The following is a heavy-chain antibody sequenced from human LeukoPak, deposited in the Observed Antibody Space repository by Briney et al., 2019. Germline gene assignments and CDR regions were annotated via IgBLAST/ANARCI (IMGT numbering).Heavy chain of an antibody. CDR3: ARDRDYDSSGYYYDALGAFDI. J-gene: IGHJ3*02. CDR1: GGSISSGNYY. Sequence: SETLSLTCTVSGGSISSGNYYWSWIRKPAGKGLEWIGRIYTSGSTNYNPSLKSRVTISVDTSKNQFSLKLSSVTAADTAVYYCARDRDYDSSGYYYDALGAFDIWGQGTVVTVSS. D-gene: IGHD3-22*01. V-gene: IGHV4-61*02. CDR2: IYTSGST.